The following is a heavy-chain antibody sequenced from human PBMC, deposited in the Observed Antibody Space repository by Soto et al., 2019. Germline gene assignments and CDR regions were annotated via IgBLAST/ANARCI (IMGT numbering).Heavy chain of an antibody. J-gene: IGHJ6*02. V-gene: IGHV3-72*01. CDR3: ARGRGFGVVILGVSIYGMDV. D-gene: IGHD3-3*01. Sequence: PGGSLRLSCAGSGFTLSDHYIDWVRQAPGKGLEWVGRSRDKAQGYSTAYAASVKGRFTTARDESKNSVYLQMNSLKTEDTAVYYCARGRGFGVVILGVSIYGMDVWGQGTTVTVSS. CDR1: GFTLSDHY. CDR2: SRDKAQGYST.